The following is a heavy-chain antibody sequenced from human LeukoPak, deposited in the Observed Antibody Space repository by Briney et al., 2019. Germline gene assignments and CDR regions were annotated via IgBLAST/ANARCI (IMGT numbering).Heavy chain of an antibody. J-gene: IGHJ4*02. CDR2: IYYSGST. Sequence: SETLSLTCTVSGGSISSYYWSWIRQPPGKGLEWIGYIYYSGSTNYNPSLKSRVTISVDTSKNQFSLKLSSVTAADTAVYYCARSDKAAAVPYYFDYWGQGTLVTVSS. V-gene: IGHV4-59*01. CDR1: GGSISSYY. CDR3: ARSDKAAAVPYYFDY. D-gene: IGHD6-13*01.